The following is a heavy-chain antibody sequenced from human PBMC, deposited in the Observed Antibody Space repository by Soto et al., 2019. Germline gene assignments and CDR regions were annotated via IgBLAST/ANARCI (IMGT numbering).Heavy chain of an antibody. CDR1: GGSISSSDYY. D-gene: IGHD2-2*01. CDR2: IYYSGST. V-gene: IGHV4-39*01. Sequence: SETLSLTCTVSGGSISSSDYYWGWIRQPPGKGLEWIGSIYYSGSTYYNPSLKSRVTISVDTSKNQFSLKLSSVTAADTAVYYCVRQLPPAAYYYHDMDVWGQGTTVTVSS. CDR3: VRQLPPAAYYYHDMDV. J-gene: IGHJ6*02.